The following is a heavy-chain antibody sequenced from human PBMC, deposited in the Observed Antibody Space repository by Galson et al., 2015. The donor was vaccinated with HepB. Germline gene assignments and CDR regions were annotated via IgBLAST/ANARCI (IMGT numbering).Heavy chain of an antibody. J-gene: IGHJ5*02. CDR3: ARDRITMVRGVIITDWFDP. Sequence: SVKVSCKASGYTFTGYAMNWVRQAPGQGLEWMGWINTNTGNPTYAQGFTGRFVFSLDTSVSTAYLQISSLKAEDTAVYYCARDRITMVRGVIITDWFDPWGQGTLVTVSS. CDR1: GYTFTGYA. V-gene: IGHV7-4-1*02. D-gene: IGHD3-10*01. CDR2: INTNTGNP.